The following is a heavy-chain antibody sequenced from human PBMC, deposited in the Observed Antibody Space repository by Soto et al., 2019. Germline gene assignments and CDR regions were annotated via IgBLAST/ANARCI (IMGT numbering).Heavy chain of an antibody. D-gene: IGHD2-2*02. CDR3: ARVLIPGLTPD. J-gene: IGHJ4*02. CDR1: GGSFSGYY. Sequence: QVQLQQWGAGLLKPSETLSLTCAVYGGSFSGYYWSWIRQPPGKGLEWIGESNHVGSTNYNPSLKSRVTMSVYPSNTQFSLRLTSVTAAHPAVSYCARVLIPGLTPDWGQGTLVIVSS. CDR2: SNHVGST. V-gene: IGHV4-34*01.